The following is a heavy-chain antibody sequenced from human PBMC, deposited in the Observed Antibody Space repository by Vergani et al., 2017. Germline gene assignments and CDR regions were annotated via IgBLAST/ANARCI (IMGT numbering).Heavy chain of an antibody. Sequence: EVQLVESGGGLVKPGGSLRLSCAASGFTFSIYSMNWVRQAPGKGLEWVSSISSRSSYIYYADSVKGRFTISRDNAKNSLYLEMNSLRAEDTAVYYCARDRTDYYYGMDVWGQGTTVTVSS. CDR2: ISSRSSYI. CDR1: GFTFSIYS. J-gene: IGHJ6*02. CDR3: ARDRTDYYYGMDV. V-gene: IGHV3-21*01.